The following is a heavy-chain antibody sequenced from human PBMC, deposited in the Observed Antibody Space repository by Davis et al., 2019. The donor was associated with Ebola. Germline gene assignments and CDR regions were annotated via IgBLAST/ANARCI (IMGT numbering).Heavy chain of an antibody. D-gene: IGHD2-8*02. CDR1: GFAFSDYA. Sequence: GESLKISCTASGFAFSDYAMSWVRQAPGKGLEWVCDFSVTGLTHYADPVKGRFSISRDISKNTVYLQMNSLRAEDTAIYYCARVVLWWDDDAGGPTTYYFDLWGQGALVTVSS. J-gene: IGHJ4*02. V-gene: IGHV3-23*01. CDR2: FSVTGLT. CDR3: ARVVLWWDDDAGGPTTYYFDL.